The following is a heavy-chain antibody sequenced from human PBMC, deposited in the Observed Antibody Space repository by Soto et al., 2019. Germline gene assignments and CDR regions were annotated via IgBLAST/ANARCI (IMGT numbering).Heavy chain of an antibody. CDR3: ARPDIAVAGTDPIDYYYGMDV. CDR1: GGSISSSSYY. Sequence: PSETLSLTCTVSGGSISSSSYYWGWIRQPPGKGLEWIGSIYYSGSTYYNPSLKSRVTISVDTSKNQFSLKLSSVTAADTAVHYCARPDIAVAGTDPIDYYYGMDVWGQGTTVT. J-gene: IGHJ6*02. CDR2: IYYSGST. D-gene: IGHD6-19*01. V-gene: IGHV4-39*01.